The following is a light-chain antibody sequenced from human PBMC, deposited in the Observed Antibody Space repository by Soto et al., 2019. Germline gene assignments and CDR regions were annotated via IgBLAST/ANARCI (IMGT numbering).Light chain of an antibody. CDR3: QQHSST. V-gene: IGKV3-11*01. CDR1: QSVSND. CDR2: DAS. J-gene: IGKJ5*01. Sequence: DIVLTQSPATLSLSPGERATLSCRASQSVSNDLAWYQQRPGQAPRLLIYDASNRATGIPARFTGSGSGTDFPLTISSLEPEDFAVYSCQQHSSTFGQGTRREI.